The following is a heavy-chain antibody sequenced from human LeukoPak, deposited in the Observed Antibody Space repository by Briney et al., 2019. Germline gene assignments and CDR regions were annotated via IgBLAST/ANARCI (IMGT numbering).Heavy chain of an antibody. CDR2: IYSGGST. CDR3: ASGRLHYDFWSGYGEPPHYYYGMDV. D-gene: IGHD3-3*01. V-gene: IGHV3-53*01. J-gene: IGHJ6*02. CDR1: GFTVSSNY. Sequence: PGGSLRLSCAASGFTVSSNYMSWVRQAPGKGLEWVSVIYSGGSTYYADSVKGRFTVSRDNSKNTLYLQMNSLRAEDTAVYYCASGRLHYDFWSGYGEPPHYYYGMDVWGQGTTVTVSS.